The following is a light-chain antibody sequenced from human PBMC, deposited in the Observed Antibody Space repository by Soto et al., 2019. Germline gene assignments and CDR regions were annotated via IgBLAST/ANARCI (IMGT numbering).Light chain of an antibody. CDR3: QQHDGYPLT. J-gene: IGKJ4*01. V-gene: IGKV1-5*03. CDR2: DVS. CDR1: QTISRA. Sequence: DIQMTQSPSSVSASVGDRINITCRSSQTISRALAWHQQKPRKAPKLLIYDVSTLESGVPSRFSGSGSGTEFTLTITSLQPDDFATYYCQQHDGYPLTFGGGTKVEIK.